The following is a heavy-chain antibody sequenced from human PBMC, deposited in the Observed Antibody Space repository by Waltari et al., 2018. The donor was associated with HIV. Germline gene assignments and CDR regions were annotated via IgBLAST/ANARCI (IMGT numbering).Heavy chain of an antibody. D-gene: IGHD6-19*01. V-gene: IGHV4-34*02. J-gene: IGHJ4*02. Sequence: QVQLQQWGAGLLKPSETLSLTCAVYGGSFSNYYWTWIRQTPGKGLEWIGEINHSGTPDYNPSLKSRLTMSIDTSKSQFSLKLSSVTAADTGIYYCARHRFMRGNSGWYFLYWGQGTQVTVSS. CDR2: INHSGTP. CDR1: GGSFSNYY. CDR3: ARHRFMRGNSGWYFLY.